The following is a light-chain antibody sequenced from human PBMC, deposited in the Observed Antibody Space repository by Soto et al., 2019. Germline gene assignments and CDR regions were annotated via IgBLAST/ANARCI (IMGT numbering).Light chain of an antibody. V-gene: IGLV2-14*01. Sequence: QSALTQPASVSGSLGQSITISCTGTSSDIGGYNYVSWYQQHPGKAPKLMIYEVNNRPSGVSNRFSGSKSGNTASLTISGLQAEDEADYYCSSKTSSNTLVFGGGTQLTVL. CDR2: EVN. J-gene: IGLJ3*02. CDR3: SSKTSSNTLV. CDR1: SSDIGGYNY.